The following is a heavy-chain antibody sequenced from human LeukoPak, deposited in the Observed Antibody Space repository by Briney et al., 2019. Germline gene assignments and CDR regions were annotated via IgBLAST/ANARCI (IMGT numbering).Heavy chain of an antibody. CDR3: ARVSSYDPDY. CDR2: IYSGGST. D-gene: IGHD5-18*01. CDR1: GFTLSSNY. V-gene: IGHV3-53*01. J-gene: IGHJ4*02. Sequence: GGSLRLSCAASGFTLSSNYMSWVRQAPGKGLEWVSVIYSGGSTYYADSVKGRFTISRDNAKNSLYLQMNSLRAEDTAVYYCARVSSYDPDYWGQGTLVTVSS.